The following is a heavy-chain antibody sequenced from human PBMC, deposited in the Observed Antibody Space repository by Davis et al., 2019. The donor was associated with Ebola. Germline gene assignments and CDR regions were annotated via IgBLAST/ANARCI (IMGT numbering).Heavy chain of an antibody. V-gene: IGHV4-39*07. CDR3: ARGFVVVIAGGAAFDY. Sequence: SNTLSLTLTVPGDSISSSSNYWARIRQPPGKGLEWIGRIYDSWPTFYNPSLKSRVTMSVDTSKIQISLKLSSVTAADTAVYYCARGFVVVIAGGAAFDYWGQGTLVTVSS. CDR2: IYDSWPT. J-gene: IGHJ4*02. CDR1: GDSISSSSNY. D-gene: IGHD2-21*01.